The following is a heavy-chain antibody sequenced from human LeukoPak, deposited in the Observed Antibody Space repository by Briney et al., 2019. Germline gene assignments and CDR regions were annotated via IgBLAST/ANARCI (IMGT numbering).Heavy chain of an antibody. CDR2: IYPGDSET. V-gene: IGHV5-51*01. J-gene: IGHJ4*02. CDR1: GYSFATYW. D-gene: IGHD6-13*01. Sequence: GESLKISCKGSGYSFATYWIAWVRQMPGKGLEWMGIIYPGDSETRYSPSFQGQVTISADKSISTAYLQWSSLKASDTAMYYCARQGSSASAVDYWGQGTLVTVSS. CDR3: ARQGSSASAVDY.